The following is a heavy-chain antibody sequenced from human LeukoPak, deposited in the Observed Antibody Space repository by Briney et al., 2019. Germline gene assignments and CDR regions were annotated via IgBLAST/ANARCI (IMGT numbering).Heavy chain of an antibody. Sequence: GESLKISCKGSGYSFTSYWIGWVRQMPGKGLEWMGIIYPGDSDTRYSPSSQGQVTISADKSISTAYLQWSSLKASDTAMYYCARVLTYYDFWSGWEFDPWGQGTLVTVSS. V-gene: IGHV5-51*01. CDR2: IYPGDSDT. CDR1: GYSFTSYW. CDR3: ARVLTYYDFWSGWEFDP. D-gene: IGHD3-3*01. J-gene: IGHJ5*02.